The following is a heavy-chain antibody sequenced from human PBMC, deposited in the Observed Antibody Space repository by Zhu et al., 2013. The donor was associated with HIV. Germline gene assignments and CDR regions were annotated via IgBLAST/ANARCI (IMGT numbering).Heavy chain of an antibody. J-gene: IGHJ6*02. CDR3: ARGVIPMIVVVITTRYYYYGMDV. D-gene: IGHD3-22*01. Sequence: QVQLVQSGAEVKKPGSSVKVSCKASGGTFSSYAISWVRQAPGQGLEWMGGIIPIFGTANYAQKFQGRVTITADESTSTAYMELSSLRSEDTAVYYCARGVIPMIVVVITTRYYYYGMDVWGQGTTVTVSS. CDR1: GGTFSSYA. V-gene: IGHV1-69*01. CDR2: IIPIFGTA.